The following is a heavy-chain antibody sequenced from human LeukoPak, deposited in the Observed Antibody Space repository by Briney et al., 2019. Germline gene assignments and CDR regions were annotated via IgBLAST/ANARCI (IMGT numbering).Heavy chain of an antibody. Sequence: ASVKVSCKAPGYTFTSYYMHWVRQAPGQGLEWMGIINPSGGSTSYAQKFQGRVTMTRDTSTSTVYMELSSLRSEDTAVYYCARGALTYYYDSSGQESDYWGQGTLVTVSS. CDR1: GYTFTSYY. CDR3: ARGALTYYYDSSGQESDY. V-gene: IGHV1-46*01. J-gene: IGHJ4*02. D-gene: IGHD3-22*01. CDR2: INPSGGST.